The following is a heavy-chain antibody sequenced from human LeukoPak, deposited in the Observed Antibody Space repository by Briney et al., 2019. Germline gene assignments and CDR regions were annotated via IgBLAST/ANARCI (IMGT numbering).Heavy chain of an antibody. D-gene: IGHD3-22*01. J-gene: IGHJ3*01. CDR2: IFYTRTT. CDR1: GCSISGYC. V-gene: IGHV4-59*01. CDR3: ARSAHYYYDSASFGVAFDV. Sequence: SETLSLTCTVSGCSISGYCWSWIRQRPGKGRKGSGNIFYTRTTKDNPPLNSGVTISVDTSKNQFSLKLSSVTAADTAMYYCARSAHYYYDSASFGVAFDVWGQGKRATVS.